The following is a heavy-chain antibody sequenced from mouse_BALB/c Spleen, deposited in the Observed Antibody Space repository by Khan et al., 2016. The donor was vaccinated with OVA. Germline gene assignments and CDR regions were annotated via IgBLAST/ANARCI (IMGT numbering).Heavy chain of an antibody. CDR1: GFTFNTFA. D-gene: IGHD2-3*01. Sequence: EVELVESGGGLMQPKGSLKLSCAASGFTFNTFAMDWVRQAPGKGLEWVARIRSKSYNYATYYAASVKDRFTVSRDDSQSMLYLQMNNLRTEDTAMYYCVRPSYDGYYEWFAFWGQGTLVTVSA. J-gene: IGHJ3*01. CDR3: VRPSYDGYYEWFAF. CDR2: IRSKSYNYAT. V-gene: IGHV10-1*02.